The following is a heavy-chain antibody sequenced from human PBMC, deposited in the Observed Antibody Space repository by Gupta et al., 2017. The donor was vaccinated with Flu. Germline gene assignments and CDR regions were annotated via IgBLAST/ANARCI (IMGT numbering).Heavy chain of an antibody. CDR1: FTKYW. J-gene: IGHJ5*02. CDR2: IYPEDSET. V-gene: IGHV5-51*01. CDR3: ARVVGTILPTGASNWFDP. Sequence: FTKYWIGWVRQKPGKGLEWMGIIYPEDSETKYSPSFQGRVTISVDKSINTAYLQWSSLEASDSAIYYCARVVGTILPTGASNWFDPWGQGTLVTVSS. D-gene: IGHD2-15*01.